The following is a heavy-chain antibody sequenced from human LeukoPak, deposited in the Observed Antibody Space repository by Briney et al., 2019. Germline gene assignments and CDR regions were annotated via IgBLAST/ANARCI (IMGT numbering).Heavy chain of an antibody. CDR1: GGTFSSYT. J-gene: IGHJ4*02. CDR2: IIPILGIA. D-gene: IGHD6-19*01. Sequence: SVKVSCKASGGTFSSYTISWVRQAPGQGLEWMGRIIPILGIANYVQKFQGRVTITADKSTSTAYMELSSLRSEDTAVYYCARESIAVAGSFDYWGQGTLVTVSS. V-gene: IGHV1-69*02. CDR3: ARESIAVAGSFDY.